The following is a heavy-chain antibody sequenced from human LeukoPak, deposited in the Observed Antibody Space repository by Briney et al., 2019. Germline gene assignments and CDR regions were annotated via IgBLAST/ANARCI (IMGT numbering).Heavy chain of an antibody. V-gene: IGHV4-39*01. J-gene: IGHJ3*02. Sequence: SETLSLTCTVSGGSISSRSYYWGWIRQPPGKGLEWIGIIYYSGSTYSNPSLRSRVTISVDTSKNQFSLKLSSVTAADTAVYYCARHPVAAAGARRAFDIWGQGTMVTVSS. CDR2: IYYSGST. CDR3: ARHPVAAAGARRAFDI. CDR1: GGSISSRSYY. D-gene: IGHD6-13*01.